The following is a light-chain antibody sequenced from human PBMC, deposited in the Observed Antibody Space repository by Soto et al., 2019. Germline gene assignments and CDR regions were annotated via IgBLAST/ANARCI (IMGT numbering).Light chain of an antibody. V-gene: IGKV4-1*01. Sequence: DIVMTQSPDSLAVSLGERATINCRSSQSVFYNSKNKNYLAWYQQKPGQPPKLLIYWASTRESGVPDRFSGSGSGTDFTLTISSLQSEDVATYYCQQYYSLPLTFGPGTKVEIE. J-gene: IGKJ3*01. CDR3: QQYYSLPLT. CDR1: QSVFYNSKNKNY. CDR2: WAS.